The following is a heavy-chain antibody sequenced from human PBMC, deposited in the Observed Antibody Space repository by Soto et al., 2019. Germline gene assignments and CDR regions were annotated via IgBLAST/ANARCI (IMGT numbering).Heavy chain of an antibody. D-gene: IGHD6-13*01. CDR2: ISGSGGST. J-gene: IGHJ6*02. Sequence: PGGSLRLSCAASGFTFSSYAMSWVRQAPGKGLEWVSAISGSGGSTYYADSVKGRFTISRDNSKNTLYLQMNSLRAEDTAVYYCAKDPVTGYSSRWDYYYYYGMDVWGQGTTVTVSS. CDR1: GFTFSSYA. V-gene: IGHV3-23*01. CDR3: AKDPVTGYSSRWDYYYYYGMDV.